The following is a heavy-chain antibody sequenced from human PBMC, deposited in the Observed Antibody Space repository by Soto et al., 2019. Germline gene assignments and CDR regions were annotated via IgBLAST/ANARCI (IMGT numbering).Heavy chain of an antibody. CDR2: IWYDGNNT. D-gene: IGHD3-3*01. CDR1: GFSLTDYA. J-gene: IGHJ6*02. Sequence: QVHLVESGGGVVQPGKSLRLSCAVSGFSLTDYAMHWVRQAPGKGLEWVAVIWYDGNNTYYADSVKGRFTISRDISKNPLYLQIHTLRPEDSAIYYWALFGVFTRHYGVDVWGQGTTVTVS. V-gene: IGHV3-33*01. CDR3: ALFGVFTRHYGVDV.